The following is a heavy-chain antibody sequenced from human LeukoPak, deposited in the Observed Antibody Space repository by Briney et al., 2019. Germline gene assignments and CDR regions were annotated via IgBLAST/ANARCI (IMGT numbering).Heavy chain of an antibody. CDR2: MNPNSGNT. J-gene: IGHJ3*02. D-gene: IGHD2-15*01. CDR1: GYTFTNYD. CDR3: ARGLVVLGATSWAFDI. Sequence: GVSVKVSCKASGYTFTNYDINWVRQAPGQGLEWMGWMNPNSGNTGYAQKFQGRVTMTRNTSITTAYMELSSLRSEDTAVYYCARGLVVLGATSWAFDIWGHGAMVTVSS. V-gene: IGHV1-8*01.